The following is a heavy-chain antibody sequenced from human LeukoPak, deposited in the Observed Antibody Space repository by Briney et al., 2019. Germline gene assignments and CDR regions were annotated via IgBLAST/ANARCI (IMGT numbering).Heavy chain of an antibody. CDR1: GGTFSSYA. Sequence: SVKVSCKASGGTFSSYAISWVRQAPGQGLEWMGGIIPIFGTANYAQKFQGRVTITADESTSAAYMELSSLRSEDTAVYYCARGVWHCSSTSCYPYYYYYYMDVWGKGTTVTVSS. CDR3: ARGVWHCSSTSCYPYYYYYYMDV. D-gene: IGHD2-2*01. CDR2: IIPIFGTA. J-gene: IGHJ6*03. V-gene: IGHV1-69*13.